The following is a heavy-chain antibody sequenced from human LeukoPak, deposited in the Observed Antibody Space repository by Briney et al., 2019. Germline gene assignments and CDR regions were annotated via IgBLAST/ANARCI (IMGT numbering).Heavy chain of an antibody. J-gene: IGHJ4*02. CDR1: GFTFDDYA. V-gene: IGHV3-9*01. CDR2: ISWNRGSI. CDR3: AKDIETDYDSSGYYGY. Sequence: GGSQRLSCAASGFTFDDYAIAWVRQAPGWGVGWVSGISWNRGSIGYADSVKGRFTISRDNAENSLYLQMNSLRGEDTALYYCAKDIETDYDSSGYYGYWGQGTLVTVSS. D-gene: IGHD3-22*01.